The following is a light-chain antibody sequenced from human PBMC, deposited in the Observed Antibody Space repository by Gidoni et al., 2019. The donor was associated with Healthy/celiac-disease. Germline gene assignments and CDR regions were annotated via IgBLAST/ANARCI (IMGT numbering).Light chain of an antibody. CDR1: QSVSSY. V-gene: IGKV3-11*01. Sequence: EIVFTHSPATLSLSPGERATLSCRASQSVSSYLAWYQQKPGQAPRLLIYDASNRATGIPARFSGSGSGKDFTITISSLEPEDFAVYYCQQRSNWLGTFGQGTKVEIK. J-gene: IGKJ1*01. CDR2: DAS. CDR3: QQRSNWLGT.